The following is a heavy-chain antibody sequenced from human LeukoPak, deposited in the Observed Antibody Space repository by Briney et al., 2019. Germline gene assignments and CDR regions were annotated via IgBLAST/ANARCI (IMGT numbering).Heavy chain of an antibody. CDR1: GLTFSSYA. CDR3: AGGGGFWSSNWYFDAFDI. J-gene: IGHJ3*02. D-gene: IGHD6-13*01. V-gene: IGHV3-30*14. Sequence: GGSLRLSCAASGLTFSSYAMHWVRQAPGKGLEWVAVISYDGSNKYYADSVKGRFTISRDNSKNTLYLQMGSLRAEDMAVYYCAGGGGFWSSNWYFDAFDIWGQGTMVTVSS. CDR2: ISYDGSNK.